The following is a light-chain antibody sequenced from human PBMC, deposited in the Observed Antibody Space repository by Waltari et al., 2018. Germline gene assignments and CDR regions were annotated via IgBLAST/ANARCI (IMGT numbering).Light chain of an antibody. CDR1: QALFYTSNNNNY. CDR2: WAS. Sequence: DIVMTHSPDSLAVSLAERATINCKSSQALFYTSNNNNYLAWYQQKPGQPPKLLIHWASTRESGVPDRFSGSGSGTDFTLTISSLQAEDVAVYYCQQYYKSPLTFGQGTRLEIK. V-gene: IGKV4-1*01. CDR3: QQYYKSPLT. J-gene: IGKJ5*01.